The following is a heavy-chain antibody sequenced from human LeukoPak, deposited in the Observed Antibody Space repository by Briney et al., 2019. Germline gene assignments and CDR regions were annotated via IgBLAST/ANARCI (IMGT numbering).Heavy chain of an antibody. Sequence: AAVKVSFKAAGYTFTSYDNNRVRQAQGQGHEWVGGMNPKSGNTGYAQKSQGRVTMNRVTSISTAYMALSSLRSEDTAVYYCARGPRKDIAVAVFDYWGQGTLVTVSS. CDR2: MNPKSGNT. J-gene: IGHJ4*02. CDR3: ARGPRKDIAVAVFDY. CDR1: GYTFTSYD. D-gene: IGHD6-19*01. V-gene: IGHV1-8*01.